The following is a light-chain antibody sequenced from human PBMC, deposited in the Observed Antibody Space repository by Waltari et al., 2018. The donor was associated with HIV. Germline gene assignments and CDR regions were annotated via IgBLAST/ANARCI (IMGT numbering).Light chain of an antibody. CDR3: QSYDISLSGVV. Sequence: QSVLTQPPSVSGAPGQRVTISCTGSSSNIGAGYDVHWYQQLPGNAPKLLIYGDSNRPSGVPDRFSGSKSGTSASLAITGLQAEDEADYYCQSYDISLSGVVFGGGTKLTVL. CDR1: SSNIGAGYD. V-gene: IGLV1-40*01. J-gene: IGLJ2*01. CDR2: GDS.